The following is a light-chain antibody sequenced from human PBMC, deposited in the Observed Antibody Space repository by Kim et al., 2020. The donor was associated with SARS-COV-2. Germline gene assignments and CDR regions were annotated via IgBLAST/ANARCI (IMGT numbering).Light chain of an antibody. Sequence: GQRVTVSCSGSSFNIGRNSLFWYQQFPGTAPKVLIYRNNQRPSGVPDRFSGSKSDTSASLAISGLRSEDEADYYCAAWDDSLSGVVFGGGTQLTV. V-gene: IGLV1-47*01. CDR1: SFNIGRNS. J-gene: IGLJ2*01. CDR2: RNN. CDR3: AAWDDSLSGVV.